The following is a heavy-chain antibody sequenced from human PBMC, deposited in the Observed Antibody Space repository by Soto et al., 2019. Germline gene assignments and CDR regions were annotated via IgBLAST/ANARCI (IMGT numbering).Heavy chain of an antibody. Sequence: GGSLRLSCAASGFIFRTYWMNWARQAPGKGLVWVSRINSDGSSTSYADSVKGRFTISRDNAKNTLYLQMNSLRAEDTAVYYCARVRLAAAASDAFDIWGQGTMVTVS. D-gene: IGHD6-13*01. CDR3: ARVRLAAAASDAFDI. V-gene: IGHV3-74*01. J-gene: IGHJ3*02. CDR2: INSDGSST. CDR1: GFIFRTYW.